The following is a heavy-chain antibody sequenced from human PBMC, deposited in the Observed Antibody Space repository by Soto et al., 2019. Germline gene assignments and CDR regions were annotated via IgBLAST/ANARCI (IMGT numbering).Heavy chain of an antibody. Sequence: ASVKVSCKASGGTFSSYAISWVRQAPGQGLEWMGGIIPIFGTANYAQKFQGRVTITADASTSTAYMELSSLRSEDTAVYYCARDAFDIAAAGTWSGWFDPWGQGTLVTVSS. J-gene: IGHJ5*02. CDR2: IIPIFGTA. CDR3: ARDAFDIAAAGTWSGWFDP. V-gene: IGHV1-69*13. CDR1: GGTFSSYA. D-gene: IGHD6-13*01.